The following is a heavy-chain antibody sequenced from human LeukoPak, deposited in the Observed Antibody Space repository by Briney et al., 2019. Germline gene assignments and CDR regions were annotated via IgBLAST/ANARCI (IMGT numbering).Heavy chain of an antibody. V-gene: IGHV3-21*01. D-gene: IGHD2-15*01. J-gene: IGHJ3*02. CDR2: ISSSSSYI. Sequence: GGSLRLSCEVSGFTFSTYSMNWVRQAPGKGLEWVSSISSSSSYIYYADSVKGRFTISRDNAKNSLFLQMNSLRAEDTAVYYCAKRGYCRGGTCFSHDAFDIWGQGTMVTVSS. CDR3: AKRGYCRGGTCFSHDAFDI. CDR1: GFTFSTYS.